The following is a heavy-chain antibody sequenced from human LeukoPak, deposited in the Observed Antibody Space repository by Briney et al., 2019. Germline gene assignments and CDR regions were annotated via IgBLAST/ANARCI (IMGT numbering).Heavy chain of an antibody. CDR1: GGTFSSYA. V-gene: IGHV1-69*13. D-gene: IGHD6-6*01. CDR2: IIPIFGTA. J-gene: IGHJ4*02. CDR3: ARGDSSSPLYYFDY. Sequence: ASVKVSCKAYGGTFSSYAISWVRQAPGQGLEWMGGIIPIFGTANYAQKFQGRVTITADESTSTAYMELSSLRSEDTAVYYCARGDSSSPLYYFDYWGQGTLVTVSS.